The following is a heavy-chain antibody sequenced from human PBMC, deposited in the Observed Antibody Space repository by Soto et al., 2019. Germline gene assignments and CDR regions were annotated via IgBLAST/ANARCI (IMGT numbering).Heavy chain of an antibody. CDR2: INPNSGGT. D-gene: IGHD6-13*01. Sequence: ASVKVSCKASGYTFTGYYMHWVRQAPGQGPEWMGWINPNSGGTNYAQKFQGRVTMTRDTSISTAYMELSRLRSDDTAVYYCARGPAAAGTNYYGMDVWGQGTTVTVSS. J-gene: IGHJ6*02. CDR1: GYTFTGYY. V-gene: IGHV1-2*02. CDR3: ARGPAAAGTNYYGMDV.